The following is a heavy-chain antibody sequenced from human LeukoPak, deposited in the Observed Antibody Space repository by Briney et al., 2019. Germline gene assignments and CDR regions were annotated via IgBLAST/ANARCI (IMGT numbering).Heavy chain of an antibody. CDR2: ISGSGGST. V-gene: IGHV3-23*01. J-gene: IGHJ4*02. CDR1: GFTFSSYA. D-gene: IGHD1-26*01. Sequence: GGSLRLSCAASGFTFSSYAMSWVRQAPGKGLEWVSAISGSGGSTYYADSMKGRFTISRDNSKNTLYLQMNSLRAEDTAVYYCAKDLRGGGIVGATFDYWGQGTLVTVSS. CDR3: AKDLRGGGIVGATFDY.